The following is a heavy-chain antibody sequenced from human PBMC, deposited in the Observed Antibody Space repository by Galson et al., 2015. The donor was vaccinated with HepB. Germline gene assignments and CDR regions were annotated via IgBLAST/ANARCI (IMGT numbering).Heavy chain of an antibody. CDR2: VSYDGSNK. CDR3: ARPGDSSCWQARNWFDP. CDR1: GFTFSNYA. D-gene: IGHD6-19*01. V-gene: IGHV3-30*04. Sequence: SLRLSCAASGFTFSNYAVHWVRQAPGKGLEWVAVVSYDGSNKYYADSVKGRFTISRDNAKNTLYLEMNNLRAEDTAVYYCARPGDSSCWQARNWFDPWSQGTLVTVSS. J-gene: IGHJ5*02.